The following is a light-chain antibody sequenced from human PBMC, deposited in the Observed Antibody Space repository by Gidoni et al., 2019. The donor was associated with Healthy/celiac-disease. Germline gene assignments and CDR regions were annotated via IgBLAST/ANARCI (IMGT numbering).Light chain of an antibody. CDR2: AAS. J-gene: IGKJ4*01. Sequence: DIQMTQSPSSLSASVGDRVTITCRASQSISSYLNWYQQKPGKAPKPLIYAASSLQSGVPSRFSGSGSGTDFTLTISSLQPEDFATYYCQQSYSTPLALTFGGGTKVEIK. V-gene: IGKV1-39*01. CDR3: QQSYSTPLALT. CDR1: QSISSY.